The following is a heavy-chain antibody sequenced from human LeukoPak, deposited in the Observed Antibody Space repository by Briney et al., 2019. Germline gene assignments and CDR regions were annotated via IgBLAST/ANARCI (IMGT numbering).Heavy chain of an antibody. Sequence: GESLKISCKGSGYTFTNSWIGWVRQTPGKCLQWMGSIYPGDSDTRYSPSFQGQVTISVDKSISTAYLQWSSLKASNTAMYYCTIRAYSYDYFDFWGQGTLVTVSS. D-gene: IGHD5-18*01. CDR1: GYTFTNSW. V-gene: IGHV5-51*01. J-gene: IGHJ4*02. CDR3: TIRAYSYDYFDF. CDR2: IYPGDSDT.